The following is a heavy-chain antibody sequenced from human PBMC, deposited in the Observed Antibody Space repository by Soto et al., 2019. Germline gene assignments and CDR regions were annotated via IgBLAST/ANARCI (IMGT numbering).Heavy chain of an antibody. D-gene: IGHD3-22*01. J-gene: IGHJ4*02. CDR3: ARGVHHDSSGYYYFY. Sequence: ASVKVSCKASGYTFSGYYMHWVRQAPGQGLEWMGWVNPNSGGTKYAQRFQGRVTMTRDTSISTAYMELSRLRSDDTAVYYCARGVHHDSSGYYYFYWGQGTLVTVSS. V-gene: IGHV1-2*02. CDR2: VNPNSGGT. CDR1: GYTFSGYY.